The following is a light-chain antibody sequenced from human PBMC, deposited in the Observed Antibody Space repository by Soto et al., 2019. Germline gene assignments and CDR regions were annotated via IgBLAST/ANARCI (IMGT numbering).Light chain of an antibody. CDR2: NVS. CDR1: QDVANR. Sequence: AIQLTQSPSSLSSSVGDRVIINCRASQDVANRLNWYQQTPGKPPKLLISNVSNLENGVPSRFSGSGSGTDFTLTITSLQPEDFGTYYCQQFMSYPLTFGQGTRLEIK. CDR3: QQFMSYPLT. V-gene: IGKV1-13*02. J-gene: IGKJ5*01.